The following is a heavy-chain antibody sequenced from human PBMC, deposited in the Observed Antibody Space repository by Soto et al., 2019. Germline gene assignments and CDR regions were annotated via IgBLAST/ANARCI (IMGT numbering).Heavy chain of an antibody. V-gene: IGHV4-59*08. D-gene: IGHD1-26*01. CDR3: ARHGGSYSFDS. CDR2: NSYSGST. CDR1: GGSTSSYY. J-gene: IGHJ4*02. Sequence: QVQLQESGPGLVKPSETLSLTCTVTGGSTSSYYWSWLRQPPGKGLEWIGYNSYSGSTDYNPSLTSRVPISVDTSKNQFSLKLSSATAADTAVYYCARHGGSYSFDSWGQGTLVTVSS.